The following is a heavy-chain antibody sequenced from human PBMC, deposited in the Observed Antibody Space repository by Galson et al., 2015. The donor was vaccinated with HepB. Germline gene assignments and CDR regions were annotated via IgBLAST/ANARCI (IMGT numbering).Heavy chain of an antibody. CDR2: ISAYNGNT. D-gene: IGHD3-22*01. CDR3: ARGGYYYDSSRSIWRTSLTPTGPFDS. Sequence: SVKVSCKASGYTFTSYDISWVRQAPGQGLEWVGWISAYNGNTNYAQKLQDRVTMTTDTSTSTGYMELRSVRSDDTAVYYFARGGYYYDSSRSIWRTSLTPTGPFDSWRQGTLVTVSS. J-gene: IGHJ4*02. V-gene: IGHV1-18*01. CDR1: GYTFTSYD.